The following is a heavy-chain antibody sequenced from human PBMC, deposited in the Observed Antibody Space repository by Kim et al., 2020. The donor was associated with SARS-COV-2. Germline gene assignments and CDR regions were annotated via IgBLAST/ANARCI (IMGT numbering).Heavy chain of an antibody. V-gene: IGHV4-59*08. CDR3: ARQLIYCSSTSCYDNYYYYGMGV. CDR1: GGSISSYY. J-gene: IGHJ6*02. Sequence: SETLSLTCTVSGGSISSYYWSWIRQPPGKGLEWIGYIYYSGSTNYNSSLKSRVTISVDTSKNQFSLKLSSVTAADTAVYYCARQLIYCSSTSCYDNYYYYGMGVWGQVTTVTVSS. D-gene: IGHD2-2*01. CDR2: IYYSGST.